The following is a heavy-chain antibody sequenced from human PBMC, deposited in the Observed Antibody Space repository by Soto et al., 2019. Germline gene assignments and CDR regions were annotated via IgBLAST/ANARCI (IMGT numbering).Heavy chain of an antibody. V-gene: IGHV1-18*01. Sequence: QVQLVQSGAEVKKPGASVKVSCKASGYTFNSYGISWVRQAPGQGLEWMGWISAYNGNTNYAQNVQGRATMTTDTSTSTAYMELRSLRSDDTAVYYCARDDCSGCSCYCDYWGQGTLVTVSS. CDR3: ARDDCSGCSCYCDY. J-gene: IGHJ4*02. CDR1: GYTFNSYG. CDR2: ISAYNGNT. D-gene: IGHD2-15*01.